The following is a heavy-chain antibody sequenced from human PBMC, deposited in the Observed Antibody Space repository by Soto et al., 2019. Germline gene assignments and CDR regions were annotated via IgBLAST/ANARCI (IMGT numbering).Heavy chain of an antibody. J-gene: IGHJ4*02. Sequence: QITLKESGPTLVKPTQTLTLTCTFSGFSLSTSGVGVGWIRQPPGKALEWLGFIYWDEDKRYSPSLKSRLTITKDTSKSQVVLTMTNMDPVDTATYYCAHVFTSLAPFDSWAREPWSPSPQ. CDR1: GFSLSTSGVG. V-gene: IGHV2-5*02. CDR3: AHVFTSLAPFDS. CDR2: IYWDEDK. D-gene: IGHD3-10*02.